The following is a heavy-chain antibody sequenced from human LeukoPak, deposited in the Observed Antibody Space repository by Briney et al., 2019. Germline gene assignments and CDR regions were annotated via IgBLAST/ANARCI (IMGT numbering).Heavy chain of an antibody. V-gene: IGHV1-2*02. CDR3: ARDISGHDAFDI. CDR2: INPNSGGT. Sequence: ASVKVSCKASGGTFSSYAISWVRQAPGQGLEWMGWINPNSGGTNYAQKFQGRVTMTRDTSISTAYMELSRLRSDDTAVYYCARDISGHDAFDIWGQGTMVTVSS. J-gene: IGHJ3*02. CDR1: GGTFSSYA. D-gene: IGHD5-12*01.